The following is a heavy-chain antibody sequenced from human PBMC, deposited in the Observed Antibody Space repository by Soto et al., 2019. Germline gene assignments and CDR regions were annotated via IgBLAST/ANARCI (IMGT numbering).Heavy chain of an antibody. V-gene: IGHV4-4*02. J-gene: IGHJ5*02. CDR3: ATLPPRIVVVKTEIPT. Sequence: QVQLRESGPGMVRPSGTLSLTCAVSGTSISSTFWWTWVRQPPGKGLEWIGEVYHSGSTKYNPSLNDRVTISVDKSKNQFSLELRAVTAADTAVYYCATLPPRIVVVKTEIPTWGQGTLVTVSS. CDR1: GTSISSTFW. CDR2: VYHSGST. D-gene: IGHD2-15*01.